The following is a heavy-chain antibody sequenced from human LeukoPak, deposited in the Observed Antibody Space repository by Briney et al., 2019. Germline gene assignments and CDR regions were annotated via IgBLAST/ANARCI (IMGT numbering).Heavy chain of an antibody. Sequence: SVKVSCKASGGTFSSYAISWVRQAPGQGLEWMGRIIPILGIANYAQKFQGRVTITADKSTCTAYMELSSLRSDDTAVYYCVMYYDSSYIDPWGQGTLVTVSS. V-gene: IGHV1-69*04. J-gene: IGHJ5*02. CDR1: GGTFSSYA. CDR2: IIPILGIA. CDR3: VMYYDSSYIDP. D-gene: IGHD3-22*01.